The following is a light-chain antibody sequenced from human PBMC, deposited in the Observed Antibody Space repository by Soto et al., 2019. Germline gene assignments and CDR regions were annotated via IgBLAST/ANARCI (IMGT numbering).Light chain of an antibody. Sequence: EIVLTQSPGTLSLSPGERATLSCRASQSVSSSYLAWYQQKPGQAPRLLIYGASNRANGIPDRFSGSGSATDFTLTIIRLEPSDSAVYYCQQYGSSPPYTFGQGTKLEIK. CDR1: QSVSSSY. CDR3: QQYGSSPPYT. CDR2: GAS. J-gene: IGKJ2*01. V-gene: IGKV3-20*01.